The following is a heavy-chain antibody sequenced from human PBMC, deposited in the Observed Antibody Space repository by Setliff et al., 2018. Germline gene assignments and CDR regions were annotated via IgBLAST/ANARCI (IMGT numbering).Heavy chain of an antibody. V-gene: IGHV4-39*01. CDR2: IYYSGST. CDR3: ASHPRVTIFGVVAFDY. Sequence: PSETLSLTCSVSGGSISSSNYYWAWIRQPPGKGLEWIGSIYYSGSTYYNPSLKSRVTISVDTSQNQFSLKLSSVTAADTAAYYCASHPRVTIFGVVAFDYWGQGILVTVSS. CDR1: GGSISSSNYY. D-gene: IGHD3-3*01. J-gene: IGHJ4*02.